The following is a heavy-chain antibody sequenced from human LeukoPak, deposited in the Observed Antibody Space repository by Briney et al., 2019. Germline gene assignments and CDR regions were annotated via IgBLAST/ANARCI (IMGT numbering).Heavy chain of an antibody. J-gene: IGHJ4*02. V-gene: IGHV1-2*06. CDR1: GYTFTGYY. Sequence: ASVKVSCKASGYTFTGYYMHWVRLAPGQGLEWMGRINPNSGGTNYAQKFQGRVTMTRDTSISTAYMGLSRLRSDDTAVYYCARESAMVPSDYWGQGTLVTVSS. D-gene: IGHD5-18*01. CDR2: INPNSGGT. CDR3: ARESAMVPSDY.